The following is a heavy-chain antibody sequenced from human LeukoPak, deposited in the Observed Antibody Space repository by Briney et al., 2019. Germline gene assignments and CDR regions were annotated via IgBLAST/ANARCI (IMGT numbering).Heavy chain of an antibody. CDR1: GYTFTGYY. CDR2: INPNSGGT. Sequence: ASVKVSCKASGYTFTGYYMHWVRQAPGQGLEWMGWINPNSGGTNYAQKFQGRVTMTRDTSISTAYMELSRLRSDDTAVYYCARVVGQGTAMPSRDFFDYWGQGTLVTVSS. D-gene: IGHD5-18*01. J-gene: IGHJ4*02. V-gene: IGHV1-2*02. CDR3: ARVVGQGTAMPSRDFFDY.